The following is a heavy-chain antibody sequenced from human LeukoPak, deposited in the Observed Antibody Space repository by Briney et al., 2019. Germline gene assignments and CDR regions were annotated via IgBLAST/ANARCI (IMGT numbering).Heavy chain of an antibody. J-gene: IGHJ6*02. D-gene: IGHD5-12*01. CDR1: GYTFTSYG. V-gene: IGHV1-18*01. CDR2: ISAYNGNT. CDR3: ARDHSGYDTNYYYYGMDV. Sequence: ASVKVSCKASGYTFTSYGISWVRQAPGQGLEWMGWISAYNGNTNYAQKLQGRVTMTTDTSTSTAYMGLRSLRSDDTAVYYCARDHSGYDTNYYYYGMDVWGQGTTVTVSS.